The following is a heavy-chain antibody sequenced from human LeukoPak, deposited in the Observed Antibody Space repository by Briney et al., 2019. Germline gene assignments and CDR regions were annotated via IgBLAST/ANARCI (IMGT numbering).Heavy chain of an antibody. D-gene: IGHD3-22*01. CDR1: GGSISSGSYY. J-gene: IGHJ4*02. Sequence: SQTLSLTCTVSGGSISSGSYYWSWIGPPAGKGLEWIGRIYTSGSTNYNPSLKSRVTISVDTSKNQFSLKLSSVTAADTAVYYCARVPRRYYYDSSGYYYLPFDYWGQGTPVTVSS. CDR3: ARVPRRYYYDSSGYYYLPFDY. V-gene: IGHV4-61*02. CDR2: IYTSGST.